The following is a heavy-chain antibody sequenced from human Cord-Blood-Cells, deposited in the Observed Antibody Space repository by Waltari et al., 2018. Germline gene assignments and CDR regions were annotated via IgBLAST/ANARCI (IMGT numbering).Heavy chain of an antibody. V-gene: IGHV1-69*12. J-gene: IGHJ6*02. CDR1: GGTFSSYA. Sequence: QVQLVQSGAEVKKPGSSVKVSCKASGGTFSSYAISWVRQAPGQGLEWMGGITPVFGTTNYAKKFQGRVTSTADESTSTAYMELSSLRSEDTAVYYCARVKEFRGSYYGYYYYGMDVWGQGTTVTVSS. D-gene: IGHD1-26*01. CDR3: ARVKEFRGSYYGYYYYGMDV. CDR2: ITPVFGTT.